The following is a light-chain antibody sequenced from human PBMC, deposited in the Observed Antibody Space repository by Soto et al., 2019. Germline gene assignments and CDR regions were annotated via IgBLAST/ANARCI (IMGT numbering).Light chain of an antibody. J-gene: IGLJ3*02. CDR1: SSDIGARNS. CDR2: EVS. V-gene: IGLV2-14*01. Sequence: QSALAQPASVSASPGQSITISCTGTSSDIGARNSVSWYQRHPGEAPKVIIHEVSNRPSGISDRFSGSKSGNTASLTISGLQAEDEAIYYCSSYTSSATWVLGGGTKVTVL. CDR3: SSYTSSATWV.